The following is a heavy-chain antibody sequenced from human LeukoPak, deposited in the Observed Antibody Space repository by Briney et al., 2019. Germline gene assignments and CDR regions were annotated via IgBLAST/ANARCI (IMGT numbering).Heavy chain of an antibody. CDR1: GASISRSRYC. J-gene: IGHJ3*02. D-gene: IGHD1-26*01. CDR3: ARHPGIVGATSAFDI. CDR2: VYYSGTT. V-gene: IGHV4-39*01. Sequence: KPSETLSLTCTVSGASISRSRYCWGWLRQPPGKGLEWIGGVYYSGTTYHNPSLKSRVTISVDTSKNQFSLKLSSVTAADTAVYYCARHPGIVGATSAFDIWGQGTMVTVSS.